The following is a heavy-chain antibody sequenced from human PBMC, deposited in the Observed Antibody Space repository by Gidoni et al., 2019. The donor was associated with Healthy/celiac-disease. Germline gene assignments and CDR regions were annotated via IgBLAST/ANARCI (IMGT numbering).Heavy chain of an antibody. Sequence: EVQLLESGGGLVQPGGSLRLSCAASGFTFISYAMSWVRQAPGKGLEWVSAISGSGGSTYYADSVKGRFTISRDNSKNTLYLQMNSLRAEDTAVYYCAKDKGNYDFWSGYLFDYWGQGTLVTVSS. CDR3: AKDKGNYDFWSGYLFDY. CDR1: GFTFISYA. CDR2: ISGSGGST. J-gene: IGHJ4*02. D-gene: IGHD3-3*01. V-gene: IGHV3-23*01.